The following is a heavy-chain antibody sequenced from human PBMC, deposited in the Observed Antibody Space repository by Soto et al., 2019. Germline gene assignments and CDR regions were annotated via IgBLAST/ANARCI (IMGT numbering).Heavy chain of an antibody. V-gene: IGHV1-46*03. D-gene: IGHD3-10*01. J-gene: IGHJ3*02. Sequence: GASVKVSCKASGYTFTSYYMHWVRQAPGQGLEWMGIINPSGGSTSYAQKFQGRVTMTRDTSTSTVYMELSSLRSEDTAVYYCARDGGGSSGSYSGDAFDIWGQGTMGTVSS. CDR1: GYTFTSYY. CDR2: INPSGGST. CDR3: ARDGGGSSGSYSGDAFDI.